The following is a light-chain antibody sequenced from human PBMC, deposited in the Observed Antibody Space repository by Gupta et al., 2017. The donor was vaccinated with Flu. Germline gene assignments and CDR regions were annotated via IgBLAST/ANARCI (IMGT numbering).Light chain of an antibody. CDR2: RTN. CDR3: LLFYGGVHV. J-gene: IGLJ2*01. CDR1: TGAVTSGYF. Sequence: QTVVPQELSLTLSPGGTVTLTCASSTGAVTSGYFPNWFQQKPGQAPRALIYRTNNKHSWTPARFSGSLLGGKAALTLSGVQPEDEAEYFCLLFYGGVHVFGGGTKLTVL. V-gene: IGLV7-43*01.